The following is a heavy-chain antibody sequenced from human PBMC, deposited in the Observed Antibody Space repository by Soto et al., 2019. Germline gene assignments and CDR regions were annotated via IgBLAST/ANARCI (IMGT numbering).Heavy chain of an antibody. CDR3: ARQTYGIGLAF. CDR2: IFYNGNT. D-gene: IGHD4-17*01. J-gene: IGHJ4*02. CDR1: GASLTNSDYY. Sequence: SETLSLTCSVSGASLTNSDYYWGWIRQPPGKGLEWIGSIFYNGNTFYNPSLKSRVTISSDTSNKQFSLRLSSLTAEDSGVYYCARQTYGIGLAFWAKRTLVTFSS. V-gene: IGHV4-39*01.